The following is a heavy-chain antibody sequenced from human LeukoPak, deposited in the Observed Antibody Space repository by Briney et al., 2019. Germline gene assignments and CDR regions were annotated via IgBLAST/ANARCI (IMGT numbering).Heavy chain of an antibody. V-gene: IGHV4-59*01. CDR1: GGSISSYY. Sequence: SETLSLTCTVSGGSISSYYWSWIRQPPGKALEWIGHIYYSGSTNYNPSLKSRFTISVDTSKNQFSLKLRSVTAADTAVFYCARGKLGISLDAFDIWGQGTMVTVSS. J-gene: IGHJ3*02. CDR2: IYYSGST. CDR3: ARGKLGISLDAFDI. D-gene: IGHD7-27*01.